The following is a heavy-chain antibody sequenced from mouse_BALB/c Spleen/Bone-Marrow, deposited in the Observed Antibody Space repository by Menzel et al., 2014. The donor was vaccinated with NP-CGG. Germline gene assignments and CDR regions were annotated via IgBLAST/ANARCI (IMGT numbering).Heavy chain of an antibody. J-gene: IGHJ2*01. CDR3: NAEHGNYHYFDY. CDR1: GFNIKDYY. D-gene: IGHD6-1*01. CDR2: IDPGNGDT. V-gene: IGHV14-4*02. Sequence: VQLQQPGAELVRSGASVKLSCTASGFNIKDYYMHWVKQRPEQGLAWIGWIDPGNGDTEYAPKFQGKATMTADTSSNTAYLQLSSLTSEDTAVYYCNAEHGNYHYFDYWGQGTTLTVSS.